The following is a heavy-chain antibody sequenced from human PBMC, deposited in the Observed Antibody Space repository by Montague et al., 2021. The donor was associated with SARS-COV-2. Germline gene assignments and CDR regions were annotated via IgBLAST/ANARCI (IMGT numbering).Heavy chain of an antibody. CDR2: INHSGST. CDR3: ARGRRILLWFGELLSGGDYYGIDV. D-gene: IGHD3-10*01. V-gene: IGHV4-34*01. J-gene: IGHJ6*02. Sequence: SETLSLTCAVYGGSFSGYYWCWIRQPPGKGLEWIGEINHSGSTNXNPSLKSRVTISVDTSKNQFSLKLSSVTAADTAVYYCARGRRILLWFGELLSGGDYYGIDVWGPGTTVTVSS. CDR1: GGSFSGYY.